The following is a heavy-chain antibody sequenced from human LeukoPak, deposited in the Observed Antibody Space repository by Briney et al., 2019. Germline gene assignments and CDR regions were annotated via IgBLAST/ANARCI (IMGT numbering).Heavy chain of an antibody. CDR1: GGSISSYY. J-gene: IGHJ2*01. V-gene: IGHV4-59*08. Sequence: PSETLSLTCAVSGGSISSYYWSWIRQPPGKGLEWIGCIYYIGSTNYHPSLQSRVTISVDTSKNQFSLSLSSVTAADTAVYYCARRQQGGYWSVDIWGRGAPVTVSS. CDR3: ARRQQGGYWSVDI. D-gene: IGHD6-13*01. CDR2: IYYIGST.